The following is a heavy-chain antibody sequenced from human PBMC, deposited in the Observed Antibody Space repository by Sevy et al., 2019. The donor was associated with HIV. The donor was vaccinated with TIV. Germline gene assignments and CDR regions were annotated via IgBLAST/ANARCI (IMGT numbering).Heavy chain of an antibody. D-gene: IGHD3-22*01. J-gene: IGHJ4*02. CDR2: FDPEDGET. CDR1: GYSLTDLS. Sequence: GESLKISCKVSGYSLTDLSMHWVRQAPGIGLEWMGRFDPEDGETIYAQKFQGRVTMTEDTSRDTAYMELSSLRSEDTAMYYCATTREYYSDNSGYIDYWGQGTLVTVSS. CDR3: ATTREYYSDNSGYIDY. V-gene: IGHV1-24*01.